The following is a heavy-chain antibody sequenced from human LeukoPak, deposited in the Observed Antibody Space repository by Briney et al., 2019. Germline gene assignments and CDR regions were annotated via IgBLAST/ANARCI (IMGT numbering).Heavy chain of an antibody. CDR2: IYYSGSA. CDR1: GGSISSYY. V-gene: IGHV4-59*01. Sequence: SETVSLTCTVSGGSISSYYWSWIRQPPGKGLEWIGYIYYSGSANYNPSLKSRVTISVDTSKNQFSLKLSSVTAADTALYYCAIYAGSYPWFDPWGQGTLVTVSS. CDR3: AIYAGSYPWFDP. D-gene: IGHD3-10*01. J-gene: IGHJ5*02.